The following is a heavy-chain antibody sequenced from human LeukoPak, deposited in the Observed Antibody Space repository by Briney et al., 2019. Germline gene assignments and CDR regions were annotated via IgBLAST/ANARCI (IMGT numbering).Heavy chain of an antibody. V-gene: IGHV3-33*06. Sequence: GGSLRLSCAASGFTFRSYGMHWVRQAPGKGLEWVAVIWFDGSNKYYADSVQGRFTISRDNSKNTLYLQMNSLRVEDTAVYYCAKGVRYCSGGSCPGPFDYWGQGTLVTVSS. CDR2: IWFDGSNK. J-gene: IGHJ4*02. CDR1: GFTFRSYG. D-gene: IGHD2-15*01. CDR3: AKGVRYCSGGSCPGPFDY.